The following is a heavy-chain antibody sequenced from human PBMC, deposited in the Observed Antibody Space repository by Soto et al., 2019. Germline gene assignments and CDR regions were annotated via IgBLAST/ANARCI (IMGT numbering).Heavy chain of an antibody. V-gene: IGHV3-48*03. Sequence: GSLRLSCAASGFTFSSYEMNWVRQAPGKGLEWVSYISSSGRTIYYADSVKGRFTISRDNAKNSLYLQMNSLRAEDTAVYYCARSGYNWNDGARGYFDYWGQGTLVTVSS. CDR3: ARSGYNWNDGARGYFDY. J-gene: IGHJ4*02. CDR2: ISSSGRTI. D-gene: IGHD1-20*01. CDR1: GFTFSSYE.